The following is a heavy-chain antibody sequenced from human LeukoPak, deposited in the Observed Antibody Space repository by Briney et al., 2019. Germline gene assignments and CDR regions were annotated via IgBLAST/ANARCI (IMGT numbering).Heavy chain of an antibody. CDR2: IIPIFGTA. J-gene: IGHJ6*02. V-gene: IGHV1-69*13. CDR1: GGTFSSYA. Sequence: SVKVSCKASGGTFSSYAISWVRQAPGQGLEWMGGIIPIFGTANYAQKFQGRVTITADESTSTAYMELSSLRSEDTAVYYCARAGAVGRWFGELIQPHYYYYGMDVWGQGTTVTVSS. CDR3: ARAGAVGRWFGELIQPHYYYYGMDV. D-gene: IGHD3-10*01.